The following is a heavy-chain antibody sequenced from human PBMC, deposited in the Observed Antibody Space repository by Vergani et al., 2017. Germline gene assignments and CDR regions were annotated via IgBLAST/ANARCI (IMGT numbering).Heavy chain of an antibody. D-gene: IGHD2-15*01. CDR3: AKDELGFCGDISCLAMDV. J-gene: IGHJ6*02. V-gene: IGHV3-30*02. CDR1: GVSFSSFG. Sequence: QVQLVESGGGVVKPGGSLRLSCAASGVSFSSFGMHWVRQAPGKGLEWVAFIRYDGSDKYYVDSVKGRFTISRDNSKNTLYLQVDSLRAEDTAVYYCAKDELGFCGDISCLAMDVWGQGTTVSVSS. CDR2: IRYDGSDK.